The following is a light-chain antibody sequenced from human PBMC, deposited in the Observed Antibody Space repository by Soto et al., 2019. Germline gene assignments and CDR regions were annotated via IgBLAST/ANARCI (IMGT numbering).Light chain of an antibody. J-gene: IGKJ4*01. CDR1: QSVSSN. CDR2: GAS. V-gene: IGKV3-15*01. Sequence: EIVMTQSPATLSVSPGERATLCCRASQSVSSNLAWYQQKPGQAPRLLIYGASTRATGIPARFSGSGSGTEFTLTISSLQSEDFAVYYCQQYNNWPCTFGGGTKVDIK. CDR3: QQYNNWPCT.